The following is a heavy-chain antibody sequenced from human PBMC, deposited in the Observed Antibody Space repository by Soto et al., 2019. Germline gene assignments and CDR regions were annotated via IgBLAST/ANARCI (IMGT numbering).Heavy chain of an antibody. J-gene: IGHJ4*02. CDR2: IYYSGST. CDR1: GGSISGYY. D-gene: IGHD2-2*01. CDR3: ARHCSSTSCYEYYFDY. Sequence: PSETLSLTCTVSGGSISGYYWSWIRQPPGKGLEWIGYIYYSGSTNYNPSLKSRVTISVDTSKNQFSLKLSSVTAADTAVYYCARHCSSTSCYEYYFDYWGQGTLVTVSS. V-gene: IGHV4-59*01.